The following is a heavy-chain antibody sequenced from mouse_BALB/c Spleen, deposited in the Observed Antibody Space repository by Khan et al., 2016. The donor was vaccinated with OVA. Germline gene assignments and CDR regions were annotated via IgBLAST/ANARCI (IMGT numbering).Heavy chain of an antibody. CDR1: GYTFSSYW. Sequence: QIQLVQSGAEQAKPGASVKMSCKTSGYTFSSYWMHWVKQRPGQGLEWIGYINPTSGYTEYNEKFKDKATLSADKSSSTAYMQLTSLTSEDSAVYYCARDRIDYWGQGTTLMVSS. J-gene: IGHJ2*01. V-gene: IGHV1-7*01. CDR3: ARDRIDY. CDR2: INPTSGYT.